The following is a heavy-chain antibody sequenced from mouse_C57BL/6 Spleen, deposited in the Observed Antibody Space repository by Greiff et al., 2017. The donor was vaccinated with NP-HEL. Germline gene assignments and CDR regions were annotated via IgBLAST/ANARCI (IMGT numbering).Heavy chain of an antibody. D-gene: IGHD4-1*02. CDR2: ISYDGSN. CDR3: ARDLNWGFAY. Sequence: EVKLMESGPGLVKPSQSLSLTCSVTGYSITSGYYWNWIRQFPGNKLEWMGYISYDGSNNYNPSLKNRISITRDTSKNQFFLKLNSVTTEDTATYYCARDLNWGFAYWGQGTLVTVSA. CDR1: GYSITSGYY. V-gene: IGHV3-6*01. J-gene: IGHJ3*01.